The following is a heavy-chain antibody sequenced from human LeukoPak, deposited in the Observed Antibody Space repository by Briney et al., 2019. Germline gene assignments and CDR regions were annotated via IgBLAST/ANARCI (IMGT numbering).Heavy chain of an antibody. J-gene: IGHJ3*02. D-gene: IGHD1-26*01. CDR2: ISIAGDT. CDR3: VRAHVGAGLGFDI. Sequence: PGGSLRLSCAASGFSFSSYDMHWVRQAAGKGVEWVSAISIAGDTYYPDSVKGRFTISRENAKNSFYLQMNSLTAGDTAVYYCVRAHVGAGLGFDIWGQGTMVTVSS. CDR1: GFSFSSYD. V-gene: IGHV3-13*01.